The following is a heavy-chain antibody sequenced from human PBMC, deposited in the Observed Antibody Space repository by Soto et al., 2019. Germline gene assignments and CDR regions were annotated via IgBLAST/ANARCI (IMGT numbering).Heavy chain of an antibody. CDR3: AKSPLGYCSGGSCYPPHYFDY. J-gene: IGHJ4*02. V-gene: IGHV3-23*01. D-gene: IGHD2-15*01. CDR1: GFTFSNYA. CDR2: VGGSGDST. Sequence: EVHLLDSGGGLVQPGGSLRLSCAASGFTFSNYAMSWVRQAPGKGLEWVSGVGGSGDSTYYADSVKGRFTISRDNSKDTLYPQMNSLTAEDTAVYYCAKSPLGYCSGGSCYPPHYFDYWGQGTLVTVSS.